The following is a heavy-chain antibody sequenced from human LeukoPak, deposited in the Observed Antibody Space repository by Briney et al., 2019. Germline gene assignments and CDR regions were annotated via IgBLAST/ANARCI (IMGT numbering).Heavy chain of an antibody. CDR3: ARVQTWWPRFLSAFDI. CDR2: INHSGST. V-gene: IGHV4-34*01. CDR1: GGSFSGYY. Sequence: SETLSLTCAVYGGSFSGYYWSWIRQPPGKGLEWIGEINHSGSTNYNPSLKSRVTISVDTSKNQFSLKLSSVTAADTAVYYCARVQTWWPRFLSAFDIWGQGTMVTVSS. D-gene: IGHD5-12*01. J-gene: IGHJ3*02.